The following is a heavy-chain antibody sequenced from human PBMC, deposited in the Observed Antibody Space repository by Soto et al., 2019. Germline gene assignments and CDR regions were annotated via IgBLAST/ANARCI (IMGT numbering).Heavy chain of an antibody. Sequence: EVQLVESGGGLIQPGGSLRLSCAATGFTFSSNDMNWVRQAPGKGLEWVSLIYSGGSTYYADSVNGRFPISRDNSKNTSYLQMRSLRAEVTAVYYCATRPLLPGAPWGQGTMVTVSS. CDR1: GFTFSSND. CDR2: IYSGGST. V-gene: IGHV3-53*01. D-gene: IGHD3-22*01. CDR3: ATRPLLPGAP. J-gene: IGHJ3*01.